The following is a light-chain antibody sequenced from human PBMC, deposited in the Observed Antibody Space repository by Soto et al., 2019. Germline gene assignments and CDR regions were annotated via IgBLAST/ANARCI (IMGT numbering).Light chain of an antibody. CDR3: QSYDSSLSGWV. V-gene: IGLV1-40*01. CDR1: SSNIGAGYD. J-gene: IGLJ3*02. Sequence: QAVLTQPPSVSGAPGQRVTISCTGRSSNIGAGYDVHWYQQLPGTAPKLLIYGNNNRPSGVPDRFSGSKSGTSASLAITGLQAEDEADHYCQSYDSSLSGWVFGGGTKLTVL. CDR2: GNN.